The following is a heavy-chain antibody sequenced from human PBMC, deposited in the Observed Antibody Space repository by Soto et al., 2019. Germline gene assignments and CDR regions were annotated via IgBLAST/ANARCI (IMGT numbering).Heavy chain of an antibody. CDR2: INHSGST. V-gene: IGHV4-34*01. Sequence: QSQTLSLTCAVYGGSFSGYYWSWIRQPPGKGLEWIGEINHSGSTNYNPSLKSRVTISVDTSKNQFSLKLSSVTAADTAVYYCARAYSYDFDYWGQGTLVTVSS. D-gene: IGHD5-18*01. J-gene: IGHJ4*02. CDR3: ARAYSYDFDY. CDR1: GGSFSGYY.